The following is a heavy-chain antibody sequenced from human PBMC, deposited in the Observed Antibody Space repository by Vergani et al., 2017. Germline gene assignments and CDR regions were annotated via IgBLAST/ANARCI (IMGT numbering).Heavy chain of an antibody. J-gene: IGHJ5*02. CDR2: IGTSNSHT. CDR3: ARSFGARWPNWFDP. Sequence: EVQLLESGGGLAQPGGSLRLSCAASGFTFRNYAMTWVRQAPGKGLEWVSSIGTSNSHTFYADSVKGRFTISRDNAKNSLYLQMSSLRADDTAVYYCARSFGARWPNWFDPWGQGTLVTVSS. V-gene: IGHV3-21*01. D-gene: IGHD3-16*01. CDR1: GFTFRNYA.